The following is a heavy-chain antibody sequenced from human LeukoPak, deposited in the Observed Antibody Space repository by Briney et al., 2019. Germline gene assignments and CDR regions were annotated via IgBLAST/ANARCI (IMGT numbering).Heavy chain of an antibody. CDR2: IKLDGSEK. CDR1: GFTFGKYW. D-gene: IGHD2-2*01. CDR3: ALSSIHKDYYFGMDV. J-gene: IGHJ6*02. Sequence: GGSLRLSCVASGFTFGKYWMSWVRQAPGKGLEWVANIKLDGSEKNYVDSVKGRFTVSRDNAKRSLYLQIESLRDDDTAVYHCALSSIHKDYYFGMDVWGQGTTVTVSS. V-gene: IGHV3-7*03.